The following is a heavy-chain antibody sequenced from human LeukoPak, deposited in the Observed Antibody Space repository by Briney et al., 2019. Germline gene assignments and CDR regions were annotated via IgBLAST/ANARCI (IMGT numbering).Heavy chain of an antibody. CDR1: GFTFSSYG. CDR2: IRYGGSQK. CDR3: ASSVDY. V-gene: IGHV3-30*02. J-gene: IGHJ4*02. Sequence: QPGGSLRLSCAASGFTFSSYGMHCVRQAPGKGLEWVTFIRYGGSQKYYADSVKGAFTISRAISKNTLYLQMKSLRPEDTAVYYCASSVDYWGQGTLVTVSS.